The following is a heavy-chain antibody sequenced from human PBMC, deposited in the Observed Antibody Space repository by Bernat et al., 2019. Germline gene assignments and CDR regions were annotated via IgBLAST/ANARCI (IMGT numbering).Heavy chain of an antibody. CDR1: GFIFDDYA. D-gene: IGHD6-19*01. Sequence: EVQLVESGGGLEQPGRSLRLSCATSGFIFDDYAMHWVRQAPGKGLEWVSGISWNSGNIGYADSVKGRFTISRDNAKNSLYLQMNRLRPEDTALYYCVKGSSAWYSPLGYWGQGTLVTVSS. V-gene: IGHV3-9*01. J-gene: IGHJ4*02. CDR3: VKGSSAWYSPLGY. CDR2: ISWNSGNI.